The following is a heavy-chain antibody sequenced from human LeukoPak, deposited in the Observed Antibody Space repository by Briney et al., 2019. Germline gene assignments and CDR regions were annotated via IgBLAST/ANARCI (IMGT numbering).Heavy chain of an antibody. CDR3: ARCSGGSCYYYFDY. Sequence: GXXLXLSCAAXGFTXRSYAMRWVRQATGKGGEWVSDISGSGGSTYYADSVKGRFTIHRENYKNTVYVKMNSLRAEDTAVYYCARCSGGSCYYYFDYWGQGTLVTVSS. D-gene: IGHD2-15*01. CDR1: GFTXRSYA. V-gene: IGHV3-23*01. J-gene: IGHJ4*02. CDR2: ISGSGGST.